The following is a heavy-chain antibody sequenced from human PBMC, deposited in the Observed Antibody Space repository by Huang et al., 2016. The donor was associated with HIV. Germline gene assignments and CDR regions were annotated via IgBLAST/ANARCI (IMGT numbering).Heavy chain of an antibody. Sequence: QLQLQESGPGLVKPSDTLSLNCTISGGSIKSRNSYWGWVSQAPGTGLEGIGDIDYSGSPYYNPDRRSRVSLSVDTSKNQVTLKVNAVSAADTAVYYCARRQGSGYYFYFDYWGRGIPVTVSA. CDR2: IDYSGSP. CDR1: GGSIKSRNSY. V-gene: IGHV4-39*01. J-gene: IGHJ4*02. CDR3: ARRQGSGYYFYFDY. D-gene: IGHD3-22*01.